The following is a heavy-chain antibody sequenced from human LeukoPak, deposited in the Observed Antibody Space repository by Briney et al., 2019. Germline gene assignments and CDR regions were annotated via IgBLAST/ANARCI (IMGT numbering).Heavy chain of an antibody. CDR2: ISGSGGST. CDR3: AKDPRTTGTSLYYYYGMDV. CDR1: GFTFSSYA. Sequence: GGSLRLSRAASGFTFSSYAMSWVRQAPGKGLEWVSAISGSGGSTYYADPVKGRFTISRDNSKNTLYLQMNSLRAEDTAVYYCAKDPRTTGTSLYYYYGMDVWGQGTTVTVSS. V-gene: IGHV3-23*01. D-gene: IGHD1-7*01. J-gene: IGHJ6*02.